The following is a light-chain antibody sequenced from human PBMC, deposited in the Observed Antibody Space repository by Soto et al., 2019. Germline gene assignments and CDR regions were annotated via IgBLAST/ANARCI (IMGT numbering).Light chain of an antibody. CDR1: QSVSSSY. CDR3: QQYSSSPTYT. Sequence: EIVLTQSPGTLSLSPGERATLSCRASQSVSSSYLAWYQQKPGQAPRLLIYGASSRATGIPDRFSGSGSGTDFTLTISRLEPEDFAVYYCQQYSSSPTYTFGQATKLEIK. CDR2: GAS. J-gene: IGKJ2*01. V-gene: IGKV3-20*01.